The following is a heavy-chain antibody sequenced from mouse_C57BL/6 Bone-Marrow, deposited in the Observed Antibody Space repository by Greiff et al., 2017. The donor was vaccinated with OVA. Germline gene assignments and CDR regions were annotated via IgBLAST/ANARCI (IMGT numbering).Heavy chain of an antibody. CDR3: TADYSNYEGGSDY. CDR2: IYPGNSDT. J-gene: IGHJ2*01. Sequence: VQLQQSGTVLARPGASVKMSCKTSGYTFTSYWMHWVKQRPGQGLEWIGAIYPGNSDTSYNQKFKGKAKLTAVTSASTAYMELSSLTNEDSAVYYCTADYSNYEGGSDYWGQGTTLTVSS. CDR1: GYTFTSYW. D-gene: IGHD2-5*01. V-gene: IGHV1-5*01.